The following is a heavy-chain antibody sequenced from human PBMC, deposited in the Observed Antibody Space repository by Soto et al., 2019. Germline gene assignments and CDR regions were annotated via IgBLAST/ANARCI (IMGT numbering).Heavy chain of an antibody. D-gene: IGHD2-8*01. CDR2: IIPIFGTA. Sequence: QVQLVQSGAEVKKPGSSVKVSCKASGGTFSSYAISWVRQAPGQGLEWMGGIIPIFGTANYAQKFQGRVTITADESTSTVYMALSRLRSEDTAVYYCARLSDGCSYYYGMDGWGQGTTVTVSS. J-gene: IGHJ6*02. CDR3: ARLSDGCSYYYGMDG. V-gene: IGHV1-69*01. CDR1: GGTFSSYA.